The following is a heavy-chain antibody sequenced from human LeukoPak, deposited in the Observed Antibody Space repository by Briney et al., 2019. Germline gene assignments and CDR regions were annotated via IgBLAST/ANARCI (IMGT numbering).Heavy chain of an antibody. D-gene: IGHD3-10*01. Sequence: GGSLRLSCTASGFTFSSYAMNWVRQAPGKGLEWVSTISISGGSTYYTDSVKGRFTISKDSSKNTLDLQMNSLRAEDTAVYYCARGGVNWYLDLWGRGTLVTVSS. CDR3: ARGGVNWYLDL. CDR2: ISISGGST. J-gene: IGHJ2*01. CDR1: GFTFSSYA. V-gene: IGHV3-23*01.